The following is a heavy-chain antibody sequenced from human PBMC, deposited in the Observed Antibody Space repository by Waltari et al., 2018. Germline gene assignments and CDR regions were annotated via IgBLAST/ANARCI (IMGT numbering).Heavy chain of an antibody. V-gene: IGHV3-23*01. CDR3: AKGDSSGYYYSHFDY. Sequence: EVQLLESGGGLVQPGGSLRLSCSASGFTFSSYAMSWVRQAPGKGLEWVSAISGSGGSTYYADSVKGRFTISRDNSKNTLYLQMNSLRAEDTAVYYCAKGDSSGYYYSHFDYWGQGTLVTVSS. D-gene: IGHD3-22*01. CDR2: ISGSGGST. J-gene: IGHJ4*02. CDR1: GFTFSSYA.